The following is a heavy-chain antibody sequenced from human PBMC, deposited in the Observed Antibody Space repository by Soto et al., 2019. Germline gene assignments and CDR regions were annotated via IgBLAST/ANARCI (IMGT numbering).Heavy chain of an antibody. V-gene: IGHV1-3*01. CDR1: GYTFTSYA. J-gene: IGHJ6*03. D-gene: IGHD3-9*01. CDR3: ARSNYDILTGYYYYYMDV. CDR2: INAGNGNT. Sequence: QVQLVQSGAEVKKPGASVKVSCKASGYTFTSYAMHWVRQAPGQRLEWMGWINAGNGNTKYSQKFQGRVTITRDTSASTAYMELSRLRSEDTAVYYCARSNYDILTGYYYYYMDVWGKGTTVTVSS.